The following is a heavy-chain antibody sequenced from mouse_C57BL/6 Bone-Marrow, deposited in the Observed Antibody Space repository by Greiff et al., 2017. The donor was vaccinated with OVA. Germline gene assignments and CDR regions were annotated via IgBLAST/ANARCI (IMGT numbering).Heavy chain of an antibody. J-gene: IGHJ2*01. D-gene: IGHD2-5*01. Sequence: QVQLQQSGPELVKPGASVKMSCKASGYSFTSYYIHWVKQRPGQGLEWIGWIYPGSGNTQYNEKFKGKATLTADTSSSTSYMQLSSLTSEDSAVYYCARETYSNYVYFDYWGQGTTLTVSS. CDR2: IYPGSGNT. V-gene: IGHV1-66*01. CDR1: GYSFTSYY. CDR3: ARETYSNYVYFDY.